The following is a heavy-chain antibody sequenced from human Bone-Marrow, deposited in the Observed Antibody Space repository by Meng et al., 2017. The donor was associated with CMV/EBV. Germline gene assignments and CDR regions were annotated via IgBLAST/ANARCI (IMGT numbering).Heavy chain of an antibody. D-gene: IGHD4-17*01. CDR3: ARQRDFGDHSFDF. CDR1: AASITSGGSS. CDR2: ISDSGGT. V-gene: IGHV4-31*02. Sequence: SAASITSGGSSWNALRHHAGRGLEWSGCISDSGGTTYTPSLRSRLVISLDTSKSKFSLNLGSVTAADTAVYFCARQRDFGDHSFDFWGQGTLVTVSS. J-gene: IGHJ4*02.